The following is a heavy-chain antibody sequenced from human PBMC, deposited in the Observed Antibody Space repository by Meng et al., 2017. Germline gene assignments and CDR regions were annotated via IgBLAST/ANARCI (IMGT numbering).Heavy chain of an antibody. Sequence: GSLRLSCTVSGGSISSYYWSWIRQPPRKGLEWIGYIYYSGSTNYNPSLKSRVTISVDTSKNQFSLKLSSVTAADTAVYYCARSFSLTGYYRGLFFDYWGQGTLVTVSS. V-gene: IGHV4-59*01. D-gene: IGHD3-9*01. J-gene: IGHJ4*02. CDR1: GGSISSYY. CDR3: ARSFSLTGYYRGLFFDY. CDR2: IYYSGST.